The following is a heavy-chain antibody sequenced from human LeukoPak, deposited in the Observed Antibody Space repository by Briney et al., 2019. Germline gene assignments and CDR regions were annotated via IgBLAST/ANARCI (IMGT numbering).Heavy chain of an antibody. CDR1: GFTFSSYA. Sequence: GGSLRLSCAASGFTFSSYAMSWVRQAPGNGLEWVSAISGSGGSTYYADSVKGRFTISRDNSKNTLYLQMNSLRAEDTAVYYCAKDRGYYYGMDVWGQGTTVTVSS. V-gene: IGHV3-23*01. CDR3: AKDRGYYYGMDV. J-gene: IGHJ6*02. CDR2: ISGSGGST.